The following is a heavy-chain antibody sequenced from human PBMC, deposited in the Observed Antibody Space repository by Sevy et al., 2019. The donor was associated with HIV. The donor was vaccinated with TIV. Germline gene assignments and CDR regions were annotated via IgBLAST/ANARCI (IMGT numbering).Heavy chain of an antibody. J-gene: IGHJ6*02. CDR2: IRSKTYGGTT. CDR3: ARVRGTISPYYYFGMDV. Sequence: GGCLRLSCTASGFNFGDYAMSWCRQAPGKGLEWIGFIRSKTYGGTTEYAASVKGRFTISRDDSNSIASLQMNSLKTEDTAVYYCARVRGTISPYYYFGMDVWGQGTTVTVS. CDR1: GFNFGDYA. V-gene: IGHV3-49*03. D-gene: IGHD3-16*01.